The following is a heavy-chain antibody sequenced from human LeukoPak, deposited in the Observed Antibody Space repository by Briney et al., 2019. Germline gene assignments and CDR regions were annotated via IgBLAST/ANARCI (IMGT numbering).Heavy chain of an antibody. Sequence: SETLSLTCTVSGGSISSSSYYWGWIRQPPGKGLEWIGSIYYSGSTYYNPSLKSRVTISVDTSKNQFSLKLSSVTAADTAVYYCARRGPGYSGYEMRDYYFDYWGQGTLVTVSS. CDR1: GGSISSSSYY. CDR2: IYYSGST. J-gene: IGHJ4*02. CDR3: ARRGPGYSGYEMRDYYFDY. V-gene: IGHV4-39*07. D-gene: IGHD5-12*01.